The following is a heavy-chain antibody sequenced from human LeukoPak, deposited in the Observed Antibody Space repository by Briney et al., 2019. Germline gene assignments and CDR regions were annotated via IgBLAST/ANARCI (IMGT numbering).Heavy chain of an antibody. J-gene: IGHJ1*01. CDR2: INPDGRDK. CDR3: TSWGDTTAEYFQR. CDR1: GFTFNRSW. Sequence: PGGSLRLSCVVSGFTFNRSWMSWVRQAPGKGLEWVSHINPDGRDKYYVDSVKGRFTISRDNAQNSMYLQMNSLRVEDTAVYYCTSWGDTTAEYFQRWGQGTLVTVSS. V-gene: IGHV3-7*01. D-gene: IGHD2-21*02.